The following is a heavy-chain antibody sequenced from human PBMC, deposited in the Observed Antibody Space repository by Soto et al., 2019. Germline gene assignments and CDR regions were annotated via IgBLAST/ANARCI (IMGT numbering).Heavy chain of an antibody. Sequence: QVRLVESGGGVVQPGRSLRLSCTASGFSFSSYAMYWFRQPPGKGLEWVAVISHDGSNKHYADSVKGRVPVSRDNSNHSLDLQLNSLRGEDTAMYYCARDMYSSDYFVKWFEPWGQGTLVTFSS. J-gene: IGHJ5*02. D-gene: IGHD6-19*01. CDR2: ISHDGSNK. CDR3: ARDMYSSDYFVKWFEP. CDR1: GFSFSSYA. V-gene: IGHV3-30-3*01.